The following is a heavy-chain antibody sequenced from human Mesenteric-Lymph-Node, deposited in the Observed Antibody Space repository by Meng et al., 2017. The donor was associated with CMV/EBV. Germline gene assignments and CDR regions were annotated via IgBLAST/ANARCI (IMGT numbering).Heavy chain of an antibody. J-gene: IGHJ4*02. CDR2: ISSSTDYI. Sequence: GESLKISCAASGFSFSDYSMNWVRRAPGKGLEWVSSISSSTDYIYYADSVKGRFTISRDNAKNSLYLQMNSLRAEGTAVYYCARVEGTGYGVLDYWGQGTLVTVSS. CDR3: ARVEGTGYGVLDY. V-gene: IGHV3-21*01. D-gene: IGHD5-12*01. CDR1: GFSFSDYS.